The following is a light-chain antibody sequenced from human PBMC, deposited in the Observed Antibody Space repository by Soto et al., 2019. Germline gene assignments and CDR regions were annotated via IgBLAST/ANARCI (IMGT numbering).Light chain of an antibody. CDR1: ESISSY. Sequence: EIVLTQSPATLSLSPGERATLSCRASESISSYLAWYQQRPGQGPRLLISGASIRATGIPDRFSGSGSGTDFTLTISRLQPEDFAVYYCLQYASEPLTFGGGTKVEI. J-gene: IGKJ4*01. CDR2: GAS. CDR3: LQYASEPLT. V-gene: IGKV3-20*01.